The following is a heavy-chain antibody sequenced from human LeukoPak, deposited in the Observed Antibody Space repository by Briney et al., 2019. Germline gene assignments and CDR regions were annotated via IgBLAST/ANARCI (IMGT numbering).Heavy chain of an antibody. J-gene: IGHJ4*02. V-gene: IGHV4-61*05. CDR2: IYYSGSA. CDR1: GGSISISTYY. CDR3: ARHGIVDSSRKYYFDY. D-gene: IGHD6-13*01. Sequence: SETLSLTCTVSGGSISISTYYWSWIRQPPGKGLEWLGYIYYSGSANYSPSLRSRVTISVDTSKNQFSLNLNSVTAEDTAVYFCARHGIVDSSRKYYFDYWGQGTLVTVSS.